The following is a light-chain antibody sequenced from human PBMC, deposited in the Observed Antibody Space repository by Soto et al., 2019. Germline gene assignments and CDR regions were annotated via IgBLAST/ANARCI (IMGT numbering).Light chain of an antibody. CDR3: QKYNNWPPTN. CDR2: GAS. Sequence: EIVVTQSPPTLSCSPLGIDTLLCMDSQSISDTLAWYQKKPGQAPRLIIYGASTRATGIPDRFSGSGSGTEFTLTISRLKSEDFAVYYCQKYNNWPPTNFGKGKRLEIK. CDR1: QSISDT. J-gene: IGKJ5*01. V-gene: IGKV3-15*01.